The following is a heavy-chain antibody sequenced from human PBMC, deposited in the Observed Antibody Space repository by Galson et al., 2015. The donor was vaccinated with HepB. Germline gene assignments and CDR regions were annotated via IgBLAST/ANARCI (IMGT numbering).Heavy chain of an antibody. CDR2: IYSGGST. Sequence: SLRLSCAASGFTVSSNYMSWVRQAPGKGLEWVSVIYSGGSTYYADSVKGRFTISRDNSKNTLYLQMNSLRAEDTAVYYCARSGGGGYCSGGSCLDDAFDIWGQGTMVTVSS. J-gene: IGHJ3*02. V-gene: IGHV3-53*01. CDR3: ARSGGGGYCSGGSCLDDAFDI. CDR1: GFTVSSNY. D-gene: IGHD2-15*01.